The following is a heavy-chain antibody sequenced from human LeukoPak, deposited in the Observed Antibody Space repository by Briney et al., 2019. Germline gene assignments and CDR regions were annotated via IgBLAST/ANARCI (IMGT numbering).Heavy chain of an antibody. CDR1: GYTFTGYY. J-gene: IGHJ4*02. CDR3: ARGSVVVPAATTE. Sequence: ASVKVSCKASGYTFTGYYMHWVRQAPGQGLEWVGWINPKTGDTNYAQKFQGGVTMTRDTSISTAYMELSRLRSDDTAVYYCARGSVVVPAATTEWGQGTLVTVSA. CDR2: INPKTGDT. D-gene: IGHD2-2*01. V-gene: IGHV1-2*02.